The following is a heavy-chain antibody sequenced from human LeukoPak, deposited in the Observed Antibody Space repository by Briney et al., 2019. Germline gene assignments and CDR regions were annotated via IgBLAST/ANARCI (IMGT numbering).Heavy chain of an antibody. J-gene: IGHJ5*02. CDR2: IWYDGSHQ. Sequence: GGSLRLSCAAYGFSFSTYGMHWVRQAPGKRLESVAVIWYDGSHQYYADSVKGRFTISRDMSNNTLYLQMNNLRVDDTALYYWARDLGLRYGSGAYRFDHWGQGTQLIVSS. V-gene: IGHV3-33*08. CDR3: ARDLGLRYGSGAYRFDH. CDR1: GFSFSTYG. D-gene: IGHD3-10*01.